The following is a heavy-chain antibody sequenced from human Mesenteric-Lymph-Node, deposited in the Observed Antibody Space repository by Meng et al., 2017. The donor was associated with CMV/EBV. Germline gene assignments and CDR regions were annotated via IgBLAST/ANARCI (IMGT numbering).Heavy chain of an antibody. J-gene: IGHJ3*02. CDR3: AKDPSWEAFDTLDI. V-gene: IGHV3-11*01. CDR2: ITRSGGPI. CDR1: GFAFSDYY. Sequence: GGSLRLSCTASGFAFSDYYMSWIRQAPGKGLEWVSYITRSGGPIYYADSVKGRFTISRDNAKNSLSLQMNSLRAEDTAVYYCAKDPSWEAFDTLDIWGQGTMVTVSS. D-gene: IGHD1-26*01.